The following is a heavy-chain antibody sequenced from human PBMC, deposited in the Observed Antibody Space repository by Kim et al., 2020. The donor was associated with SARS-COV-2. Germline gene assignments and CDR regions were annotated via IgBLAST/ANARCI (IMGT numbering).Heavy chain of an antibody. J-gene: IGHJ6*02. V-gene: IGHV4-59*01. CDR2: IYYSGST. CDR1: GGSISSYY. Sequence: SETLSLTCTVSGGSISSYYLSWIRQPPGKGLEWIGYIYYSGSTNYNPSLKSRVTISVDTSKNQFSLKLSSVTAADTAVYYCARDEKLSQYSSGWYHYYYGMDVWGQGTTVTVSS. CDR3: ARDEKLSQYSSGWYHYYYGMDV. D-gene: IGHD6-19*01.